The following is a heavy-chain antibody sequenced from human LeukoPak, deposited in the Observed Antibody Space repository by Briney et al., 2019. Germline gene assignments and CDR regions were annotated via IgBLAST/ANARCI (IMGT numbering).Heavy chain of an antibody. CDR2: IWYDGSDK. J-gene: IGHJ4*02. V-gene: IGHV3-33*01. CDR3: ARGLYYGSGSPIYY. CDR1: GFIFSTYG. Sequence: GGSLRLSCAASGFIFSTYGMHWVRQAPGKGPEWVAVIWYDGSDKYYADSVKGRFTISRDNSKNTLYMQMNSLRAEDTAVYYCARGLYYGSGSPIYYWGQGTLVTVSS. D-gene: IGHD3-10*01.